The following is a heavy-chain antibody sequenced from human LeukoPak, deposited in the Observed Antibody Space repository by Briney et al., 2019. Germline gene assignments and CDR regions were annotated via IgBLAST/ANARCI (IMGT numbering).Heavy chain of an antibody. Sequence: GASVKVSCKASGGTFSSYAISWVRQAPGQGLEWMGGIIPIFGTANYAQKFQGRVTITADESTSTAYMELSSLRSEDTAVYYCANQPLRGTIFGVAHFDYWGQGTLVTVSS. CDR1: GGTFSSYA. D-gene: IGHD3-3*01. CDR3: ANQPLRGTIFGVAHFDY. J-gene: IGHJ4*02. CDR2: IIPIFGTA. V-gene: IGHV1-69*13.